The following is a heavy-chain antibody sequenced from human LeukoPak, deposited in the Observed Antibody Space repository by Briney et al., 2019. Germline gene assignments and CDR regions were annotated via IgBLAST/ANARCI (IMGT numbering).Heavy chain of an antibody. J-gene: IGHJ4*02. CDR3: AKDLTAMALPSYFDY. D-gene: IGHD5-18*01. CDR1: GFTFSNYG. CDR2: IRYNGNNK. V-gene: IGHV3-30*02. Sequence: PGGSLRLSCEASGFTFSNYGMHWVRQAPGKGLEWVAFIRYNGNNKYYADSVKGRFTISRDNSKNTLYLQMNSLRAEDTAVYYCAKDLTAMALPSYFDYWGQGTLVTVSS.